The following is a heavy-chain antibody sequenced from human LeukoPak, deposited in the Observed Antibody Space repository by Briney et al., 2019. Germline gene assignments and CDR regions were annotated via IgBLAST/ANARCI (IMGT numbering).Heavy chain of an antibody. CDR3: ARGTKYYDFWSGYPCFDY. D-gene: IGHD3-3*01. Sequence: SQTLSLTCTVSGGSISSGDYYWSWIRQPPGKGLEWIGYIYYSGSTYYNPSLKSRVTLSVDTSKNQFSLKLSSVTAADTAVYYCARGTKYYDFWSGYPCFDYWGQGTLVTVSS. CDR1: GGSISSGDYY. V-gene: IGHV4-30-4*08. J-gene: IGHJ4*02. CDR2: IYYSGST.